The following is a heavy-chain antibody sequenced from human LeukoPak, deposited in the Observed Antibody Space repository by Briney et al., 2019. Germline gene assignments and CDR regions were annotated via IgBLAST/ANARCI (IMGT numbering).Heavy chain of an antibody. D-gene: IGHD2-21*01. CDR3: ASLLNGVFDY. CDR1: GGSISSGSYY. J-gene: IGHJ4*02. Sequence: SETLSLTCTVSGGSISSGSYYWSWIRQPAGKGLEWIGRIYTSGSTNYNPSFKSRVTISVDTSKNQFSLKLSSVTAADTAVYYCASLLNGVFDYWGQGTLVTVSS. CDR2: IYTSGST. V-gene: IGHV4-61*02.